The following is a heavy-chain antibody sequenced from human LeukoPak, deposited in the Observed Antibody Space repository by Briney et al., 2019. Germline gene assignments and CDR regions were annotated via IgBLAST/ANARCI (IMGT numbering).Heavy chain of an antibody. CDR1: GGSITTSSSH. Sequence: PSETLSLTRTVSGGSITTSSSHWAWIRQPPGKGLEWIGEIYYSEKFYYNPSFKSRLTISVDTSKNQFSLSLASLTAADTGVFYCARRRVKSNDDALWGQGSLVIVSS. CDR3: ARRRVKSNDDAL. D-gene: IGHD2-2*01. CDR2: IYYSEKF. J-gene: IGHJ4*02. V-gene: IGHV4-39*01.